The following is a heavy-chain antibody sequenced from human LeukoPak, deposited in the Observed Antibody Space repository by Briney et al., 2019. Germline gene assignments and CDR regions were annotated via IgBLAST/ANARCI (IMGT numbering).Heavy chain of an antibody. D-gene: IGHD3-22*01. Sequence: SESLSLTCTVSGGSVSDYYWSWIRQSPGQGLQWIGYIFSHGGMDYNPSLKGRVTISVDTSKNQFSLQLTSVTAADTAVYYCASTHGRYDTSGYHVNYFDPWGQGTLVTVSS. CDR3: ASTHGRYDTSGYHVNYFDP. CDR1: GGSVSDYY. V-gene: IGHV4-59*02. CDR2: IFSHGGM. J-gene: IGHJ5*02.